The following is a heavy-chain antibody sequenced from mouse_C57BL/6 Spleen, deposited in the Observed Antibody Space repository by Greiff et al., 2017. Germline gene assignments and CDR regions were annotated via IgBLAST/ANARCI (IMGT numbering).Heavy chain of an antibody. V-gene: IGHV1-80*01. J-gene: IGHJ4*01. CDR3: ARDFLFSTTGSSWGAMDY. CDR2: IYPGDGDT. CDR1: GYAFSSYW. Sequence: LVESGASVKISCKASGYAFSSYWMNWVKQRPGKGLEWIGQIYPGDGDTNYNGKFKGKATLTADKSSSTAYMQLSSLTSEDSAVYFCARDFLFSTTGSSWGAMDYWGQGTSVTVSS. D-gene: IGHD1-1*01.